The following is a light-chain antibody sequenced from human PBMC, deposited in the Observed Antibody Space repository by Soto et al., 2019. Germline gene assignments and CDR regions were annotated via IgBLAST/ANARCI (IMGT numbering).Light chain of an antibody. Sequence: QSVLTQSPSASASLGASVKLTCTLSSGHSSFAIAWHQQQPEKGPRYLMKLNSDGSHSKGDGIPDRFSGSRSGAERYLTISSLQSEGEADYYCQTWGTGIRVFGGGTKLTVL. V-gene: IGLV4-69*01. CDR1: SGHSSFA. J-gene: IGLJ2*01. CDR3: QTWGTGIRV. CDR2: LNSDGSH.